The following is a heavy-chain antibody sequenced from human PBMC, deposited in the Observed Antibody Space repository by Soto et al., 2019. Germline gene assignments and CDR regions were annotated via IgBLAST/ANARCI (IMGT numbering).Heavy chain of an antibody. D-gene: IGHD2-15*01. J-gene: IGHJ3*01. V-gene: IGHV3-23*01. CDR1: GFTFRIYA. Sequence: EVQLLESGGGLVQPGGSLRLSCGASGFTFRIYAMSWVRQVPGKGLEWVSTISDSADSAYYADSVKGRCTISRDNAKNTAYLQMNSLRAEYTAAYYCARPYGGKIGDALDPWGQGTTVTVSS. CDR3: ARPYGGKIGDALDP. CDR2: ISDSADSA.